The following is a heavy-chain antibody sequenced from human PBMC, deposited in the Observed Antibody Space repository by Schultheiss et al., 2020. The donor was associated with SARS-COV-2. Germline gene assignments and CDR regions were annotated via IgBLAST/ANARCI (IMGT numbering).Heavy chain of an antibody. CDR3: ARESYGGNSFPPIYYYYGMDV. D-gene: IGHD4-23*01. CDR1: GYTFTGYY. J-gene: IGHJ6*02. V-gene: IGHV1-2*02. Sequence: GESLKISCKASGYTFTGYYMHWVRQAPGQGLEWMGWINPNSGGTNYAQKFQGRVTMTRNTSISTAYMELSSLRSEDTAVYYCARESYGGNSFPPIYYYYGMDVWGQGTTVTVSS. CDR2: INPNSGGT.